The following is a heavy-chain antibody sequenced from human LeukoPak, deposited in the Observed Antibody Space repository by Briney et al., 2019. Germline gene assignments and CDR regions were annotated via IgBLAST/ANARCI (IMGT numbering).Heavy chain of an antibody. V-gene: IGHV4-31*03. CDR2: IYYSGST. CDR1: GGSISSGGYY. Sequence: PSETLSLTCTVSGGSISSGGYYWSWIRQHPGKGLEWIGYIYYSGSTYYNPSLKSRVTISVDTSKNQFSLKPSSVTVADTAVYYCARGIGIAAADHFDYWGQGTLVTVSS. CDR3: ARGIGIAAADHFDY. D-gene: IGHD6-13*01. J-gene: IGHJ4*02.